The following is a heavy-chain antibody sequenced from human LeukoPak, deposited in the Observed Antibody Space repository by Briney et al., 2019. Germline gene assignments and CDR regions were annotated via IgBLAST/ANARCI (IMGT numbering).Heavy chain of an antibody. CDR2: IYSGGNT. V-gene: IGHV3-53*05. Sequence: GGSLRLSCAASGFTVSSNYMSWVRQAPGKGLEWVSVIYSGGNTYYADSVKGRFTISRDNAKNSLYLQMNSLRAEDTALYYCAKSQGAYYDILTEYYFDYWGQGTLVTVSS. CDR1: GFTVSSNY. CDR3: AKSQGAYYDILTEYYFDY. J-gene: IGHJ4*02. D-gene: IGHD3-9*01.